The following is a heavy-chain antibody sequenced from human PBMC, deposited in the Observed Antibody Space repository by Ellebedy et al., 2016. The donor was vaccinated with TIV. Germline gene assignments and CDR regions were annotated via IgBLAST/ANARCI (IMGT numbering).Heavy chain of an antibody. CDR3: AAATGGSWYEVVHYGMDV. J-gene: IGHJ6*02. V-gene: IGHV1-58*01. D-gene: IGHD6-13*01. CDR1: VFTFTSSA. Sequence: SVKVSCXASVFTFTSSAVQRVRQARGQRLEWIGWIVVGSGNTNYAQKFQERVTITRDMSTSTAYMELSSLRSEDTAVYYCAAATGGSWYEVVHYGMDVWGQGTTVTVSS. CDR2: IVVGSGNT.